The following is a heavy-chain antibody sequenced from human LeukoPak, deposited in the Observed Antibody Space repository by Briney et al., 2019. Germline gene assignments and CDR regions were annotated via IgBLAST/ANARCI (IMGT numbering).Heavy chain of an antibody. CDR3: TPGYCSSTSCIPPLY. D-gene: IGHD2-2*01. V-gene: IGHV1-2*02. Sequence: ASVKVSCKASGYTFTGYYIHWVRQAPGQGLEWMGWINPNSGGTNYAQKFQGRVTMTRDTSISTAYMELSRLRSDDTAVYYCTPGYCSSTSCIPPLYWGQGTLVTVSS. J-gene: IGHJ4*02. CDR1: GYTFTGYY. CDR2: INPNSGGT.